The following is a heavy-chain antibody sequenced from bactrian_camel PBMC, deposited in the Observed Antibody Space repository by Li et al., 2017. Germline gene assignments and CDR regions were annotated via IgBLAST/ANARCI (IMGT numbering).Heavy chain of an antibody. CDR1: GYSYSRLYC. J-gene: IGHJ6*01. CDR3: RQTYHSIDVPGLPLLS. V-gene: IGHV3S44*01. Sequence: DVQLVESGGGSAQAGGSLRLSCAVSGYSYSRLYCMGWFRQAPGREREGVAVVNAGDGSATYADSVKGRFTISKDNAKNTLYLQMNSLKPEDTACTTVRQTYHSIDVPGLPLLSGARGPRSPSP. D-gene: IGHD7*01. CDR2: VNAGDGSA.